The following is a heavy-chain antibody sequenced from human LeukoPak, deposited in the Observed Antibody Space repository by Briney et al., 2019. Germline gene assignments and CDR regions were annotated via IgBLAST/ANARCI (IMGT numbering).Heavy chain of an antibody. J-gene: IGHJ3*02. V-gene: IGHV3-23*01. CDR3: VKEHVDRAFTRSFEI. D-gene: IGHD3-10*01. CDR1: GFSFSTNP. Sequence: PGGSLRLSCAASGFSFSTNPMSWVRQAPGKGLEWVSAISPDRTYYADSVKGRLTISRDNYKNTVDLHINSPRADDTAIYYCVKEHVDRAFTRSFEIWGQGTVVTVSS. CDR2: ISPDRT.